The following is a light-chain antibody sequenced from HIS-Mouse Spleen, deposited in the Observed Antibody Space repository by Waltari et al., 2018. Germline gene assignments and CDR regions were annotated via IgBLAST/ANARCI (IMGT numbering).Light chain of an antibody. V-gene: IGLV2-11*01. CDR2: DVS. CDR1: SSDVGGYNY. Sequence: QSALTQLRSVSGSPGQSVTISCTGTSSDVGGYNYVSWYQQHPGKAPKLMIYDVSKRPSGVPDRFSGSKSGNTASLTISGLQAGDEADYYCCSYAGSYTLVFGGGTKLTVL. J-gene: IGLJ2*01. CDR3: CSYAGSYTLV.